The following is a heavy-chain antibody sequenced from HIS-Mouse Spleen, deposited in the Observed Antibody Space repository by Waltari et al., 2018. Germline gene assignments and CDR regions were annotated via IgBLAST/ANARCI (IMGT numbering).Heavy chain of an antibody. CDR1: GYSISSGYP. V-gene: IGHV4-38-2*02. CDR2: IYHSGST. Sequence: QVQLQESGPGLVKTSETLSLTCTVSGYSISSGYPWGWIRQPPGKGLEWIGSIYHSGSTYYNPSLKSRVTISVDTSKNQFSLKLSSVTATDTAVYYCAREPHLQLELAFDIWGQGTMVTVSS. J-gene: IGHJ3*02. CDR3: AREPHLQLELAFDI. D-gene: IGHD1-1*01.